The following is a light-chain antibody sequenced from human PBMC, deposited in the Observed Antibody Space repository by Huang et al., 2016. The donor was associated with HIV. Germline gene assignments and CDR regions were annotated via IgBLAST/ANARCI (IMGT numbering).Light chain of an antibody. CDR3: QQYNKWPRT. CDR1: ESVAAN. CDR2: GAS. V-gene: IGKV3-15*01. J-gene: IGKJ1*01. Sequence: EIVMTQSPATLSVSPGERATLSCRASESVAANLAWYQQIPGQTPRLLIHGASTRATVNPARFSGSGSGTEFTLTISSLQSEDFAVYYCQQYNKWPRTFGQGTKVEI.